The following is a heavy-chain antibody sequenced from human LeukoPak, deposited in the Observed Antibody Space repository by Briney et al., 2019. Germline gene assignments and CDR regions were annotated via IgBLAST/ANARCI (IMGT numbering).Heavy chain of an antibody. CDR3: AREGYDSNIYYKADY. V-gene: IGHV4-59*01. J-gene: IGHJ4*02. CDR1: GGSINTYY. D-gene: IGHD3-22*01. Sequence: SETLSLTCTVSGGSINTYYWSWIRQPPGKGLEWIGYISYSGTTKYNPSLESRVTITIDTSKNQFSLKLSSVAAADTAVYYCAREGYDSNIYYKADYWGQGTLVTVFS. CDR2: ISYSGTT.